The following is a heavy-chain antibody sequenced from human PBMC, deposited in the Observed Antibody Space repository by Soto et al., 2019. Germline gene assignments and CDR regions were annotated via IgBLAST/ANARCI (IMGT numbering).Heavy chain of an antibody. D-gene: IGHD6-13*01. CDR3: ARNKQQLGTIDY. CDR2: INHSGST. J-gene: IGHJ4*02. Sequence: TLSLTCAVYGGSFSCYYGSWIRQPPGKGLEWIGEINHSGSTNYNPSLKSRVTISVDTSKNQFSLKLSSVTAADTAVYYCARNKQQLGTIDYWGQGTLVTVSS. CDR1: GGSFSCYY. V-gene: IGHV4-34*01.